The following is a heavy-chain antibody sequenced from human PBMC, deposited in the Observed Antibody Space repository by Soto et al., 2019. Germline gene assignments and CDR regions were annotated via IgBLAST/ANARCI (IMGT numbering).Heavy chain of an antibody. J-gene: IGHJ6*02. V-gene: IGHV3-74*01. CDR3: ARYYGSSRYYYYGMDV. CDR2: INSDGRST. D-gene: IGHD3-22*01. Sequence: PGGSLRLSCSTSGFPFSSYWMHRVRQAPGKGLVWVSRINSDGRSTSYADSVEGRLTISRDNAKKTLYLQMXRMRAEDTAVYYGARYYGSSRYYYYGMDVWGQGTRVTVSS. CDR1: GFPFSSYW.